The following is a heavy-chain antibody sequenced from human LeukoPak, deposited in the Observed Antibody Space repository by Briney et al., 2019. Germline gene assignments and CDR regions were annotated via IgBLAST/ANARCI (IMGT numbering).Heavy chain of an antibody. CDR2: MNPNSGNT. D-gene: IGHD2-2*01. Sequence: ASVKVSCKASGYTFTSYDINWVRQATGQGLEWMGWMNPNSGNTGYAQKFQGRVTMTRNTSISTAYMELSSLRSEDTAVYYCARYLAVPAAMVLWGLGTLVTVSS. V-gene: IGHV1-8*01. CDR3: ARYLAVPAAMVL. J-gene: IGHJ4*02. CDR1: GYTFTSYD.